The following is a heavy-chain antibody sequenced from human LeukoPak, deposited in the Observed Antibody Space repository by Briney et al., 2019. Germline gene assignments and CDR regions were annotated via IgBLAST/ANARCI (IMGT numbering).Heavy chain of an antibody. CDR2: ISGNNGNT. CDR3: VRDQSPGLFDY. V-gene: IGHV1-18*04. CDR1: GYTFTSYY. Sequence: GASVKVSCKASGYTFTSYYMHWVRQAPGQGLEWMGWISGNNGNTNYGENFQGRVTVTTDTSTSTSYMELRSLRSDDTALYYCVRDQSPGLFDYWGQGTLITVSS. J-gene: IGHJ4*02.